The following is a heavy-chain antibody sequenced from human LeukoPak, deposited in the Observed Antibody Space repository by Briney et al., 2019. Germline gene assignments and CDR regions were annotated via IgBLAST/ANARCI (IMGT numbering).Heavy chain of an antibody. CDR2: ISGSGGST. J-gene: IGHJ6*02. CDR3: AKWSNSTYGMDV. CDR1: GFTFSSYA. V-gene: IGHV3-23*01. D-gene: IGHD6-13*01. Sequence: GGSLRLSCAASGFTFSSYAMSWVRQAPGKGLEWVSAISGSGGSTYYADSVKGRFTISRDNPKNTLYLQMNSLRAEDTAVYYCAKWSNSTYGMDVWGQGTTVTVSS.